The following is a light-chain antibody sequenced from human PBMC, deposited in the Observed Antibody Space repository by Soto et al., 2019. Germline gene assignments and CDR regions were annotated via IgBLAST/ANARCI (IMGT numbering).Light chain of an antibody. Sequence: DIQITQSPSTLSASVGDRVTITCRASQSISIWLAWYQQKPGKAPNLLIYRASTLKSGVPSRFSGSGSGTELTLTISSLKTDDFETYYCQQYDTHSTFGQGTKVDIK. J-gene: IGKJ1*01. CDR1: QSISIW. V-gene: IGKV1-5*03. CDR2: RAS. CDR3: QQYDTHST.